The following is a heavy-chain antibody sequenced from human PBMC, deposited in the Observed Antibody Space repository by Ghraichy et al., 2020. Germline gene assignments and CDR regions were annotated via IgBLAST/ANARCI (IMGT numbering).Heavy chain of an antibody. Sequence: SVKVSCKASGGTFSSYAISWVRQAPGQGLEWMGGIIPIFGTANYAQKFQGRVTITADESTSTAYMELSSLRSEDTAVYYCARAHPTFSVVVVAATRLHAFDIWGQGTMVTVSS. J-gene: IGHJ3*02. V-gene: IGHV1-69*13. CDR2: IIPIFGTA. D-gene: IGHD2-15*01. CDR3: ARAHPTFSVVVVAATRLHAFDI. CDR1: GGTFSSYA.